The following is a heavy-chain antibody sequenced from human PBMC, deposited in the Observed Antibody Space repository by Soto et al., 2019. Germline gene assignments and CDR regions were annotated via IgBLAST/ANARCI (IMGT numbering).Heavy chain of an antibody. V-gene: IGHV4-61*01. CDR3: ARDFAYFDS. CDR2: VYHTGRT. CDR1: GGSFKSGSYS. J-gene: IGHJ4*02. D-gene: IGHD3-3*01. Sequence: QQQESGPGLVKPSETLSLTCTVSGGSFKSGSYSWSWIRQPPGKGLEWIGYVYHTGRTSYNPSLKSRVSISMDTSKNQFSLNLDSVTAADTPVYFCARDFAYFDSWGQGTLVTVSS.